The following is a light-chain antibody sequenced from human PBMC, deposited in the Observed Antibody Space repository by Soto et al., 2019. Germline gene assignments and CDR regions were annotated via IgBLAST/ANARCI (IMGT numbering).Light chain of an antibody. J-gene: IGLJ1*01. Sequence: QSALAQPASVSGSPGQSITISCTGTSSDVGGYNYVSWYQQHPGKAPKLMIYEVSNRPSGVSNRFSGSKSGHTASLTISGIQSQEEADYPCTSYTRSTTLDVFGTGTKVTV. V-gene: IGLV2-14*01. CDR1: SSDVGGYNY. CDR2: EVS. CDR3: TSYTRSTTLDV.